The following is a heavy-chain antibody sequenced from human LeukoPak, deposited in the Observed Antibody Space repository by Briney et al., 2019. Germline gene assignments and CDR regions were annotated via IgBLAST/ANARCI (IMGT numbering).Heavy chain of an antibody. CDR3: ARVADCSSTSCSDY. J-gene: IGHJ4*02. CDR2: VDHTGST. CDR1: DDSITMYY. D-gene: IGHD2-2*01. Sequence: SETLSLTCTVSDDSITMYYWTWIRQPPGKGLEWIGYVDHTGSTKFNPSLNGRVSISRDTSNNFFSLRLRSVTAADTAVYYCARVADCSSTSCSDYWGQGTLVAVSS. V-gene: IGHV4-59*01.